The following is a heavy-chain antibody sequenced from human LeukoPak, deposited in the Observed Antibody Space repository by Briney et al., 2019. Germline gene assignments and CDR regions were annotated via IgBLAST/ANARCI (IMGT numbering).Heavy chain of an antibody. D-gene: IGHD6-19*01. CDR2: IGTAGDT. Sequence: PGGSLRLSCAASGFTFSSYDMHWVRQATGKGLECVSAIGTAGDTYYPGSVKGRFTISRENAKNSLYLQMNSLRAGDTAVYYCARAVAVAGDAFDIWGQGTMVTVSS. V-gene: IGHV3-13*01. CDR1: GFTFSSYD. J-gene: IGHJ3*02. CDR3: ARAVAVAGDAFDI.